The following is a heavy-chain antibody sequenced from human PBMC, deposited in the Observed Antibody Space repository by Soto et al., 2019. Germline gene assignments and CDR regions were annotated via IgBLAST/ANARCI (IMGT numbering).Heavy chain of an antibody. CDR2: ISAYNGNT. V-gene: IGHV1-18*01. Sequence: ASVKVSCKASGYTFTSYGISWVRQAPGQGLEWMGWISAYNGNTNYAQKLQGRVTMTTDTSTSTAYMELRSLRSDDTAVYYCARDFVIYDSSGCYDYWGQRTPVTVSS. D-gene: IGHD3-22*01. CDR1: GYTFTSYG. J-gene: IGHJ4*02. CDR3: ARDFVIYDSSGCYDY.